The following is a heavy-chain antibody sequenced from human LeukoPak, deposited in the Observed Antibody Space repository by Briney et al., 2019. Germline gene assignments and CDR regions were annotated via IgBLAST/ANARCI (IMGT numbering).Heavy chain of an antibody. CDR3: ATPTRSAGRYYYYGMDV. D-gene: IGHD3-10*01. CDR2: IIPIFGTA. V-gene: IGHV1-69*13. CDR1: GGTFSSYA. J-gene: IGHJ6*02. Sequence: ASVKVSCKASGGTFSSYAISWVRQAPGQGLEWMGGIIPIFGTANYAQKFQGRVTITADESTSTAYMELSSLRSEDTAVYYCATPTRSAGRYYYYGMDVWGQGTTVTVSS.